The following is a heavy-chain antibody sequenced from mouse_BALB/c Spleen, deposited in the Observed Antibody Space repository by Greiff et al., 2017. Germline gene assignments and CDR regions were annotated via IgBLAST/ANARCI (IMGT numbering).Heavy chain of an antibody. J-gene: IGHJ2*01. CDR3: ARSALRRFDY. D-gene: IGHD1-2*01. CDR2: ISYSGST. Sequence: EVKLVESGPSLVKPSQTLSLTCSVTGDSFTSGYWNWIRKFPGNKLEYMGYISYSGSTYYYPSLKSRISITRDTSNNQYYLQLNSVPTEDTATYYCARSALRRFDYWGQGTTLTVSS. CDR1: GDSFTSGY. V-gene: IGHV3-8*02.